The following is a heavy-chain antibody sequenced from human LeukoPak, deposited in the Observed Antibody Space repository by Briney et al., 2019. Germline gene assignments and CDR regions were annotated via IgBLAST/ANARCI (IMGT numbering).Heavy chain of an antibody. CDR3: ARHEYYDGSGYSDY. D-gene: IGHD3-22*01. CDR1: GGSISSSSYY. J-gene: IGHJ4*02. CDR2: IYYSGST. V-gene: IGHV4-39*01. Sequence: PSETLSLTCTVSGGSISSSSYYWGWIRQPPGKGLEWIGSIYYSGSTYYNPSLKSRVTKSVDTSKNQFSLKLSSVTAADTAVYYCARHEYYDGSGYSDYWGQGTLVTVSS.